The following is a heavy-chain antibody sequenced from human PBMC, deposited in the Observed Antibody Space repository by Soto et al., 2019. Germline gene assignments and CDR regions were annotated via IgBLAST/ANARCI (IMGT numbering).Heavy chain of an antibody. CDR2: ISAYNGNT. J-gene: IGHJ6*02. CDR3: ARDESGSSTPRYYYYGMDV. Sequence: QVQLVQSGAEVKKPGASVKVSCKASGYTFTSYGISWVRQAPGQGLEWMGWISAYNGNTNYAQKLRGRVTMTTDTSTSTAYMELRSLRSDDTAVYYCARDESGSSTPRYYYYGMDVWGQGTTVTVSS. D-gene: IGHD6-6*01. V-gene: IGHV1-18*04. CDR1: GYTFTSYG.